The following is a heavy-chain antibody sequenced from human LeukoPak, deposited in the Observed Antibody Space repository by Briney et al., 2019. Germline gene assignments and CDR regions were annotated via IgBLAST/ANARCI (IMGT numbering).Heavy chain of an antibody. Sequence: SETLSLACTVSGGSISTYYWTWIRQPPGKGLEWIGYIYYSGSTNYNPALKSRVTISLDTSKNQFSLKLNSVTAADTAVYYCARRVTGRGTYYYDYWGQGTLVTVSS. CDR3: ARRVTGRGTYYYDY. CDR2: IYYSGST. D-gene: IGHD3-16*01. CDR1: GGSISTYY. J-gene: IGHJ4*02. V-gene: IGHV4-59*08.